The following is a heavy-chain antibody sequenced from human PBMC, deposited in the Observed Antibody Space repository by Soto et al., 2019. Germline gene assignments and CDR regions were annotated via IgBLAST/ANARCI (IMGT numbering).Heavy chain of an antibody. Sequence: GGSLRLSCVASGFTFSDFAMAWVRQAPGEGLEWVSGISWNSGSIGYADSVKGRFTISRDNAKNSLYLQMNSLRAEDTALYYCAKGETYYDILTGYQFDYWGQGTLVTVSS. CDR1: GFTFSDFA. J-gene: IGHJ4*02. V-gene: IGHV3-9*01. CDR3: AKGETYYDILTGYQFDY. D-gene: IGHD3-9*01. CDR2: ISWNSGSI.